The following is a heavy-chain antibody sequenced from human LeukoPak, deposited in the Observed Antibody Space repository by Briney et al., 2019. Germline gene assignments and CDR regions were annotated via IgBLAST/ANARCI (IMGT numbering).Heavy chain of an antibody. CDR2: INPSGGST. J-gene: IGHJ6*02. V-gene: IGHV1-46*01. CDR3: ARDYNRDQYYYGMDV. Sequence: VKVSCKASGYTFTGYYMHWVRQAPGQGLEWMGIINPSGGSTSYAQKFQGRVTMTRDTSTSTVYMELSSLRSEDTAVYYCARDYNRDQYYYGMDVWGQGTTVTVSS. CDR1: GYTFTGYY. D-gene: IGHD3-10*01.